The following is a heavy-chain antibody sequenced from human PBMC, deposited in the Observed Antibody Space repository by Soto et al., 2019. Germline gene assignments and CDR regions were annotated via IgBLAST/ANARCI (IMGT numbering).Heavy chain of an antibody. V-gene: IGHV2-5*02. CDR1: GFSLSTSGVG. CDR3: AHSIIGQVPVGYFDL. CDR2: IYWDDDK. J-gene: IGHJ2*01. Sequence: QITLKESGPTLVKPTQTLTLTCTFSGFSLSTSGVGVGWIRQPPGKALEWLALIYWDDDKRYSPSLKSRLTITKDTSKNQVVLTMINMDPVDTATYYCAHSIIGQVPVGYFDLWGRGTLVTVSS.